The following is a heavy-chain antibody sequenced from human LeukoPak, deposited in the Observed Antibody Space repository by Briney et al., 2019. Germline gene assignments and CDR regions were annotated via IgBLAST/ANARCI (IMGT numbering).Heavy chain of an antibody. CDR1: GFTFSNYG. CDR2: IWYDGSNK. Sequence: QPGRSLRLSCAASGFTFSNYGMHWVRQAPGKGLEWVALIWYDGSNKYYADSVKGRFTISRDNSKNTLYLQMNSLRAEDTAVYYCARDSWGMDVWGQGTTVTVSS. J-gene: IGHJ6*02. V-gene: IGHV3-33*01. CDR3: ARDSWGMDV.